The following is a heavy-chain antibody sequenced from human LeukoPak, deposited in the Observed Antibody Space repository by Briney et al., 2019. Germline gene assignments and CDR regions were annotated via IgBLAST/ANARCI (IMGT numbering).Heavy chain of an antibody. CDR2: ISSSSSYI. V-gene: IGHV3-21*01. CDR3: ARGGHYYDSSAIGAEYFQH. Sequence: GGSLRLSCSVFGFTFSNYAMHWVRQAPGKGLEWVSSISSSSSYIYYADSVKGRFTISRDNAKNSLYLQMNSLRAEDTAVYYCARGGHYYDSSAIGAEYFQHWGQGTLVTVSS. D-gene: IGHD3-22*01. CDR1: GFTFSNYA. J-gene: IGHJ1*01.